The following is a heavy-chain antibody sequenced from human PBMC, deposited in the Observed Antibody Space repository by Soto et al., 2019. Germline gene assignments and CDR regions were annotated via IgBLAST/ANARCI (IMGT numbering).Heavy chain of an antibody. Sequence: QITLKESGPALVKPKHTPTLNCTFSGFSLSTSGVGVGWIRQPPGKALEWLARIYWDDDKRYSPSLKSRLTITKDTYKSQVVPTMTNMDPVDTVTYYCARRRYDSSGYRIDYWGQVTLVTVSS. V-gene: IGHV2-5*02. D-gene: IGHD3-22*01. CDR2: IYWDDDK. J-gene: IGHJ4*02. CDR1: GFSLSTSGVG. CDR3: ARRRYDSSGYRIDY.